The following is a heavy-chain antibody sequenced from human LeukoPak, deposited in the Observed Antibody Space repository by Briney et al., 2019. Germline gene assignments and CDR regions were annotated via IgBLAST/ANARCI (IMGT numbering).Heavy chain of an antibody. CDR1: GYTFTGYY. D-gene: IGHD2-2*01. J-gene: IGHJ4*02. CDR3: ATPSGVPAALNFDY. V-gene: IGHV1-24*01. CDR2: FDPEDGET. Sequence: ASVKVSCKASGYTFTGYYMHWVRQAPGKGLEWMGGFDPEDGETIYAQKFQGRVTMTEDTSTDTAYMELSSLRSEDTAVYYCATPSGVPAALNFDYWGQGTLVTVSS.